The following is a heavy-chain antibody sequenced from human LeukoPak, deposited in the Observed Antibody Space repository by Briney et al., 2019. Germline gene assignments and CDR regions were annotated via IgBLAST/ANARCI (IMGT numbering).Heavy chain of an antibody. CDR1: GFTFSSYG. CDR3: AKDSSVYHYDSRNFDY. V-gene: IGHV3-30*02. Sequence: GGSLRLSCTAPGFTFSSYGMHWVRQAPGKGLEWVAFIRYDGNNKYYADSVKGRFTISRDNSKNTLYLQMNRLRTEDTALYYCAKDSSVYHYDSRNFDYWGQGTPVTVSS. CDR2: IRYDGNNK. D-gene: IGHD3-22*01. J-gene: IGHJ4*02.